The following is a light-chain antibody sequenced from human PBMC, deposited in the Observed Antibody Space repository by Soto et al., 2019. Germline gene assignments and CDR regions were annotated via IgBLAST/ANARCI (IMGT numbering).Light chain of an antibody. J-gene: IGKJ3*01. CDR3: QQYGSSSFT. CDR2: GAS. V-gene: IGKV3-20*01. Sequence: EIVLTQSPGTLSLSPGERATLSCRASQSVTSTYLAWYHQRPGQAPRLLIYGASSRATGIPDRFSGSGSGTDFTLNISRLEPEDFAVYYCQQYGSSSFTFGPWTKVDIK. CDR1: QSVTSTY.